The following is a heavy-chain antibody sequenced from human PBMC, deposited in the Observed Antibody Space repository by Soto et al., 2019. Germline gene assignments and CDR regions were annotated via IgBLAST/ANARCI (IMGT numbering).Heavy chain of an antibody. Sequence: EVQLVESGGGLVQPGGSLRLSCAAAGFSFSDHYMDWVRQTPGKGLEWVGRSRNKVESYTTDYAASGKGRFTVSRDHSENSFYLQMNSLKTEDTAVYYCTRASTVAIDYWGQGTLVTVSS. J-gene: IGHJ4*02. CDR3: TRASTVAIDY. D-gene: IGHD5-12*01. CDR1: GFSFSDHY. CDR2: SRNKVESYTT. V-gene: IGHV3-72*01.